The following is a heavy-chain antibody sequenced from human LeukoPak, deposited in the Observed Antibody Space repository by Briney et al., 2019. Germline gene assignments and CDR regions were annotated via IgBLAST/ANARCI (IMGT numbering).Heavy chain of an antibody. CDR3: ARGDYGSYFDY. Sequence: PSGTLSLTCAVYGGSFSGYYWSWIRQPPGKGLEWIGEINHSGSTNYNPSLKSRVTISVDTPKNQFSLRLSSVTAADTAVYYCARGDYGSYFDYWGQGTLVTVSS. CDR2: INHSGST. J-gene: IGHJ4*02. D-gene: IGHD4-17*01. CDR1: GGSFSGYY. V-gene: IGHV4-34*01.